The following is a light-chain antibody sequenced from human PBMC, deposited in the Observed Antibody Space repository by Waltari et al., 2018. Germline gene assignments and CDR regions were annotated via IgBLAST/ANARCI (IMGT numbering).Light chain of an antibody. Sequence: VMTQSPGTLSVSPGETVTVSCRASEGIGKKLAWYQQKPGQAPRLLIYSASARATGIPARFSGSGSATEFTLTISSLQSEDFGVYYCQQYDQWPPFTFGGGTKVEIK. J-gene: IGKJ4*01. CDR3: QQYDQWPPFT. CDR1: EGIGKK. V-gene: IGKV3D-15*01. CDR2: SAS.